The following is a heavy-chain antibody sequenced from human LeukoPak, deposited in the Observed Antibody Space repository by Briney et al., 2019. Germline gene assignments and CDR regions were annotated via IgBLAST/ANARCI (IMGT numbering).Heavy chain of an antibody. Sequence: GGSLRLSCAASGFTFSSYGMSWVRQAPGKGLEWVSAISGSGGSTYYADSVKGRFTISRDNSKNTLYLQMNSLRAEDTAVYYCAKYYYGSGSYYFYYYYYMDVWGKGTTVTIS. CDR3: AKYYYGSGSYYFYYYYYMDV. V-gene: IGHV3-23*01. J-gene: IGHJ6*03. CDR2: ISGSGGST. D-gene: IGHD3-10*01. CDR1: GFTFSSYG.